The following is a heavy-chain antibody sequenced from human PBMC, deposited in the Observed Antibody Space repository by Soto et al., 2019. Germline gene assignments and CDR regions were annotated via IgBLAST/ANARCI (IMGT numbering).Heavy chain of an antibody. D-gene: IGHD1-26*01. J-gene: IGHJ4*02. CDR3: AKDKWELSYYFDY. CDR2: ISWNSGNI. CDR1: GFTFDDYA. V-gene: IGHV3-9*01. Sequence: EVQLVESGGGLVQPGRSLRLSCAASGFTFDDYAMHWVRQAPGKGLEWVSGISWNSGNIGYADSVKGRFTISRDNAKNSLDLQMNSLRAEDTALYYCAKDKWELSYYFDYWGQGTLVTVSS.